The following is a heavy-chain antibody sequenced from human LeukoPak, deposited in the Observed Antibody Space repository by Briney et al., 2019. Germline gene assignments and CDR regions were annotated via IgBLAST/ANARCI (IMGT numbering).Heavy chain of an antibody. D-gene: IGHD3-9*01. CDR2: ISYDGSNK. Sequence: GRSLRLSCAASGFTFSSYGMHWVRQAPGKGLEWVAVISYDGSNKYYADSVKGRFTISRDNSKNTLYLHLNSLRAEDTAVYYCARVDFRGGYYDILTGYYPNHGMDVWGQGTTVTVSS. V-gene: IGHV3-30*03. CDR1: GFTFSSYG. CDR3: ARVDFRGGYYDILTGYYPNHGMDV. J-gene: IGHJ6*02.